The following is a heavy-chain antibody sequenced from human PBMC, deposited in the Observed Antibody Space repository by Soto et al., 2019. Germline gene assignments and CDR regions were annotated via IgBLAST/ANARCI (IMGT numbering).Heavy chain of an antibody. D-gene: IGHD3-10*01. CDR2: INPNSGGT. J-gene: IGHJ6*02. CDR3: ARWGAMVRGVIKSPRPYYYYGMDV. V-gene: IGHV1-2*02. CDR1: GYTFTGYY. Sequence: ASVKVSCKASGYTFTGYYMHWVRQAPGQGLEWMGWINPNSGGTNYAQKFQGRVTMTRDTSISTAYTELSRLRSDDTAVYYCARWGAMVRGVIKSPRPYYYYGMDVWGQGTTVTVSS.